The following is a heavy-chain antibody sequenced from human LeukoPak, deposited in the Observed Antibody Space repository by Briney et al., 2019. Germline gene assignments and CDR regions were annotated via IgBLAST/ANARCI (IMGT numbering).Heavy chain of an antibody. Sequence: PGGSLRLSCAASGFTFSSYSMNWVRQAPGKGLEWVSSISSSSSYIYYADSVKGRFTISRDNAKNSLYLQMNSLRAEDTAVYYCARGLYCSGGSCYPKINWFDHWGQGTLVTVSS. D-gene: IGHD2-15*01. CDR2: ISSSSSYI. V-gene: IGHV3-21*01. CDR1: GFTFSSYS. CDR3: ARGLYCSGGSCYPKINWFDH. J-gene: IGHJ5*02.